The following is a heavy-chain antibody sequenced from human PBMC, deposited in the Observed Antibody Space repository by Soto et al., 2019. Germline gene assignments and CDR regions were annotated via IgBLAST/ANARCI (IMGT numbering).Heavy chain of an antibody. CDR1: GFTVSSNY. D-gene: IGHD6-19*01. CDR3: ARDRIAGAGTPEYFQH. Sequence: EVQLVESGGGLVQPGGSLRLSCAASGFTVSSNYMSWVRQAPGKGLEWVSVIYSGGSTYYADSVKGRFTISRDNAKNTRYLKMNSLRAEDTAVYYCARDRIAGAGTPEYFQHWGQGTLVTVSS. V-gene: IGHV3-66*01. CDR2: IYSGGST. J-gene: IGHJ1*01.